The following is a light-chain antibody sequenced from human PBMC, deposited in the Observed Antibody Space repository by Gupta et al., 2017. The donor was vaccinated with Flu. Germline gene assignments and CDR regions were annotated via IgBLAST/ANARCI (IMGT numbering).Light chain of an antibody. CDR1: QSNIGRNY. CDR2: RND. CDR3: AAWHERLRGPPNWV. Sequence: ISFSGSQSNIGRNYVYWYLQLPGTAPKLLIYRNDQRPSGVPDRFSGSKSGTSASLAISGLRSEDEANYYCAAWHERLRGPPNWVFGGGTKLTVL. J-gene: IGLJ3*02. V-gene: IGLV1-47*01.